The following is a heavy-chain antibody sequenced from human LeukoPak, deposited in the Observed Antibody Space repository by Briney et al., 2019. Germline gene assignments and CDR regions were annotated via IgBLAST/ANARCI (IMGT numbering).Heavy chain of an antibody. V-gene: IGHV1-69*05. Sequence: ASVKVSCKASGGTFSSYAISWVRQAPGQGLEWMGGIIPIFGTANYAQKFQGRVTITTDESTSTAYMELSSLKSEDTAVYYCARELWLRSGPDYWGQGTLVTVSS. CDR3: ARELWLRSGPDY. CDR1: GGTFSSYA. J-gene: IGHJ4*02. D-gene: IGHD5-12*01. CDR2: IIPIFGTA.